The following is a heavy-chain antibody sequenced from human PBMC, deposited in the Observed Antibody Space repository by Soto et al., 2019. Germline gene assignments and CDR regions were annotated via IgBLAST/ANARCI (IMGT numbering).Heavy chain of an antibody. V-gene: IGHV3-30-3*01. CDR1: GFTFSSYA. Sequence: QVQLVESGGGVVQPGRSLRLSCAASGFTFSSYAMHWVRQAPGKGLEWVAVISYDGSNKYYADSAKGRFTISRDNSKNTLYLQMNSLRAEDTAVYYCARNQLEGGPGDYWGQGTLVTVSS. CDR3: ARNQLEGGPGDY. J-gene: IGHJ4*02. CDR2: ISYDGSNK. D-gene: IGHD2-2*01.